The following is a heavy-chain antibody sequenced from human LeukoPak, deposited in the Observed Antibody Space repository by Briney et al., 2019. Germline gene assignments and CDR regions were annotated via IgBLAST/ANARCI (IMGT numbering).Heavy chain of an antibody. Sequence: SETLSLTCTVSGGSISSGDYYWSWIRQPPGKGLEWIGYIYYSGSTNYNPSLKSRVTISVDTSKNQFSLKLTSVTAADTAVYYCAIHPTSMTRVTKGWFDPWGQGTLVTVSP. V-gene: IGHV4-61*08. CDR2: IYYSGST. J-gene: IGHJ5*02. CDR3: AIHPTSMTRVTKGWFDP. D-gene: IGHD4-17*01. CDR1: GGSISSGDYY.